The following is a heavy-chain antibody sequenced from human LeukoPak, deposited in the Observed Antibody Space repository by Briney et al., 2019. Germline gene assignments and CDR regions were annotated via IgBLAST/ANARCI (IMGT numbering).Heavy chain of an antibody. Sequence: GGSLRLSCAASGFSFTNAWMSWVRQAPGKGLEWVGRIKRNSYGGTTDYAAPVKGRFTISRDDAKNTVYLQMNSLKTEDTGVYYCTTNAAVGTWEVFDYWGQGTLVTVSS. CDR1: GFSFTNAW. CDR3: TTNAAVGTWEVFDY. V-gene: IGHV3-15*01. D-gene: IGHD6-13*01. J-gene: IGHJ4*02. CDR2: IKRNSYGGTT.